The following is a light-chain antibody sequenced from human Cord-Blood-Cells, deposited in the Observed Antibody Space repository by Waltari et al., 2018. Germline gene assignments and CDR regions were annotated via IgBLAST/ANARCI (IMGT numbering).Light chain of an antibody. CDR1: SSDVGGYHY. CDR3: SSYTSSSTYVV. J-gene: IGLJ2*01. V-gene: IGLV2-14*01. Sequence: QSALTQPASVSASPGQSITISCTGTSSDVGGYHYVSWYQQHPGKAPKLMIYDVSKRPSGVSNRFSGSKSGNTASLTISGLQAEDEADYYCSSYTSSSTYVVFGGGTKLTVL. CDR2: DVS.